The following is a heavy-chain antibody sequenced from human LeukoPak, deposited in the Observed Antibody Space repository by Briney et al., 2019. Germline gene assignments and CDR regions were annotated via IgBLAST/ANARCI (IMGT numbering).Heavy chain of an antibody. V-gene: IGHV4-39*07. D-gene: IGHD3-10*02. J-gene: IGHJ5*02. CDR1: GGSISSSSYY. CDR3: ARTIFYYYVTPQQAGFDP. Sequence: PSETLSLTCTVSGGSISSSSYYWGWIRQPPGKGLEWIGSIYYSGSTYYNPSLKSRVTISVDTSKNQFSLKLSSVTAADTAVYYCARTIFYYYVTPQQAGFDPWGQGTLVTVSS. CDR2: IYYSGST.